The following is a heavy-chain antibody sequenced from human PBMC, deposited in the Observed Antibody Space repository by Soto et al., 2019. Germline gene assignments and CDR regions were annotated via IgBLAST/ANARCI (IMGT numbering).Heavy chain of an antibody. CDR3: AKTGSAQRSGSYYNWFDP. D-gene: IGHD1-26*01. CDR1: GFAFSSYA. J-gene: IGHJ5*02. V-gene: IGHV3-23*01. CDR2: ISGSGGTT. Sequence: EVQLLESGGGLVQPGGSLRLSCAASGFAFSSYAMSWVRQAPGKGLEWVSAISGSGGTTYYADSVKGRFTISRDNSKNTLYLQMNSLRAEDTAVYYCAKTGSAQRSGSYYNWFDPWGQGTLVTVSS.